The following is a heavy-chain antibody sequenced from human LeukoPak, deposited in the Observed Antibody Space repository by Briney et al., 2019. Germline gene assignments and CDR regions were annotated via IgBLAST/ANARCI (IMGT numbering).Heavy chain of an antibody. J-gene: IGHJ3*02. CDR2: IIPIFGTP. CDR1: GGTFSSYA. V-gene: IGHV1-69*01. Sequence: ASVKVSCKASGGTFSSYAISWVRQAPGQGLEWMGGIIPIFGTPNYAQKFQGRVTITADESTSTAYMELSSLRSEDTAVYYCARMAGGWALAFDIWGQGTMVTVSS. CDR3: ARMAGGWALAFDI. D-gene: IGHD5-24*01.